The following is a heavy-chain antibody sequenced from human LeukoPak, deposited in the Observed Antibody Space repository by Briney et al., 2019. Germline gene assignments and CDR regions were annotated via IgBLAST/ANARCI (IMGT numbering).Heavy chain of an antibody. CDR3: ARQGSGDYLSPVNY. Sequence: SETLSLTCTVSGGSISSYYWSWIRQPPGKGLEWIGYIYYSGSTNYNPSLKSRVTISVDTSKNQFSLKLSSVTAADTAVYYCARQGSGDYLSPVNYWGQGTLVTVSS. J-gene: IGHJ4*02. CDR2: IYYSGST. V-gene: IGHV4-59*08. D-gene: IGHD1-26*01. CDR1: GGSISSYY.